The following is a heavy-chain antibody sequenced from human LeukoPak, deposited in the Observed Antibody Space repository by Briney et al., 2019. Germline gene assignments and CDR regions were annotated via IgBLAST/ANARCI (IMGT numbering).Heavy chain of an antibody. CDR2: INHSGST. CDR3: AGSEAPITPPPYGVGV. CDR1: GGSFSGYY. Sequence: SETLSLTCAVYGGSFSGYYWSWIRQPPGKGLEWIGEINHSGSTNYNPSLKSRVTISVDTSKNQFSLKLSSVTAADTALYYCAGSEAPITPPPYGVGVWGQGTKVTVS. V-gene: IGHV4-34*01. J-gene: IGHJ6*02.